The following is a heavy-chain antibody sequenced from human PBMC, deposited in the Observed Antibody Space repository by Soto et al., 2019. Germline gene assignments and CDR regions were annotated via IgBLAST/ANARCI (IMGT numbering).Heavy chain of an antibody. CDR1: GYSFTSYW. V-gene: IGHV5-51*03. D-gene: IGHD2-2*01. J-gene: IGHJ4*02. CDR3: ARFLSPRYCSSTSCYHYYFDY. CDR2: IYPGDSDT. Sequence: EVQLVQSGAEVKKPGESLKISCKGSGYSFTSYWIGWVRQMPGKGLEWMGIIYPGDSDTRYSPSFQGQVTISADKSISTAYLQWRSLKASDTAMYYCARFLSPRYCSSTSCYHYYFDYWGQGTLVTVSS.